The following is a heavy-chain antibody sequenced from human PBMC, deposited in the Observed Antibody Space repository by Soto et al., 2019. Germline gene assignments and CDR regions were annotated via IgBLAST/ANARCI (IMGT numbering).Heavy chain of an antibody. CDR2: ISYDGSNK. Sequence: GGSLRLSCAASGFTFSSYAMHWVRQAPGKGLEWVAVISYDGSNKYYADSVKGRFTISRDNSKNTLYLQMNSLRAEDTAVYYCARDSMGHYDAFDICGQGTMVTISS. J-gene: IGHJ3*02. CDR3: ARDSMGHYDAFDI. CDR1: GFTFSSYA. V-gene: IGHV3-30*04.